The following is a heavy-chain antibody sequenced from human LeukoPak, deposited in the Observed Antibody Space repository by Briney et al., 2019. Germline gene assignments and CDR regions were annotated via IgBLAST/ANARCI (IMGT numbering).Heavy chain of an antibody. Sequence: SETLSLTCTVSGDSISSYYWSWIRQPPGEGLEWIGYIYSSGSTNYNPSLKSRVTISVDTSKNQFSLKLNSVTAADTAVYYCARVDGSCSGGSCPSGNWFDPWGQGTLVTVSS. CDR1: GDSISSYY. J-gene: IGHJ5*02. V-gene: IGHV4-59*08. CDR2: IYSSGST. CDR3: ARVDGSCSGGSCPSGNWFDP. D-gene: IGHD2-15*01.